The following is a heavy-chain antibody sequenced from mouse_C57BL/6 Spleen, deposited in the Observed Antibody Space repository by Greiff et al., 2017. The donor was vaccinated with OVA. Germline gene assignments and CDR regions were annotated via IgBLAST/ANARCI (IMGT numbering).Heavy chain of an antibody. Sequence: VKLMESGAELLKPGASVKLSCKATGYTFTGYWIEWVKQRPGHGLEWIGEILPGSGSTNYKEKFKGKATFTADTSSNTAYMQLSSLTTEDSAIYYCARNGELGEAWFAYWGQGTLVTVSA. J-gene: IGHJ3*01. CDR1: GYTFTGYW. CDR3: ARNGELGEAWFAY. CDR2: ILPGSGST. D-gene: IGHD4-1*01. V-gene: IGHV1-9*01.